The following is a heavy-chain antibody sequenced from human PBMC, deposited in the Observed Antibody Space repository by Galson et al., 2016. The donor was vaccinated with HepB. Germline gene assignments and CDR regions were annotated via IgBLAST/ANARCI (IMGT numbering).Heavy chain of an antibody. CDR3: ATETYCDGDSCYSENWLDR. CDR2: IKSKSDGGTT. V-gene: IGHV3-15*01. J-gene: IGHJ5*02. D-gene: IGHD2-15*01. CDR1: GFTFSDAW. Sequence: SLRLSCAASGFTFSDAWMSWVRQAPGKGLEWVGHIKSKSDGGTTEYAAPVKGRFTISRDDSKNMLYLQMNSLRTDDTAFYFCATETYCDGDSCYSENWLDRWGRGTLVTVSS.